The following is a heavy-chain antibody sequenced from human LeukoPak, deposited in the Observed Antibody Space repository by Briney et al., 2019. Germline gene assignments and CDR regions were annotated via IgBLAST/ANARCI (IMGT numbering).Heavy chain of an antibody. D-gene: IGHD3-10*01. Sequence: GGSLRLSCAAPGYTLSSYAMRWVRQAPGKRLEWVSAISGSGSSTYSADSVKGRFTISRDNSKNTLYLQMNTLIAEDTAVYYCAKSPYGLGSYAIAGDYWGQGTLVTVSS. CDR2: ISGSGSST. CDR3: AKSPYGLGSYAIAGDY. J-gene: IGHJ4*02. CDR1: GYTLSSYA. V-gene: IGHV3-23*01.